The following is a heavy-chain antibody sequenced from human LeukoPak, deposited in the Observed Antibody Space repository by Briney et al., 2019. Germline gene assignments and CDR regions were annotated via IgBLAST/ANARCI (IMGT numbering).Heavy chain of an antibody. CDR3: ARAWEGYNYFDY. D-gene: IGHD5-18*01. CDR1: GGSISFYY. J-gene: IGHJ4*02. CDR2: IFESGGT. Sequence: SETLSLTCTVSGGSISFYYWNWIRQSPGKGLEWIGYIFESGGTNYNPSLKSRVTISVDTSKNQFYLKLTSMTAADPAVYYCARAWEGYNYFDYWGQGTLVTVSS. V-gene: IGHV4-59*01.